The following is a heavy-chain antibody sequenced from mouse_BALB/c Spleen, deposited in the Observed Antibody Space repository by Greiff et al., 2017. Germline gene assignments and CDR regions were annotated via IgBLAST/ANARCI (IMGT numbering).Heavy chain of an antibody. D-gene: IGHD2-3*01. V-gene: IGHV2-6-7*01. CDR1: GFTFSDFY. CDR3: ARDPSYDGYYGFAY. CDR2: IWGDGST. J-gene: IGHJ3*01. Sequence: VKLVESGGGLVQPGGSLRLSCATSGFTFSDFYMEWVRQPPGKGLEWLGMIWGDGSTDYNSALKSRLSISKDNSKSQVFLKMNSLQTDDTARYYCARDPSYDGYYGFAYWGQGTLVTVSA.